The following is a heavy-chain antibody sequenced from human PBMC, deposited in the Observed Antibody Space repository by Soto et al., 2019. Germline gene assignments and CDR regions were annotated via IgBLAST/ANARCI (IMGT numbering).Heavy chain of an antibody. D-gene: IGHD3-16*01. J-gene: IGHJ4*01. CDR3: AKDHLGGAMAVPFFDS. V-gene: IGHV3-9*01. CDR2: ITWNSGNI. Sequence: GGSLRLSCAASGFNFDDYAMHWVRQAPGKGLEWVAGITWNSGNIAYADSVKGRFTISRDNAKNSLYLQMNSLRPEDTAFYFCAKDHLGGAMAVPFFDSRGHGALVTVSS. CDR1: GFNFDDYA.